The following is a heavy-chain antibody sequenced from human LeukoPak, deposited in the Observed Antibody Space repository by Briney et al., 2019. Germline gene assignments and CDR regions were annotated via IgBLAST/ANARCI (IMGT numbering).Heavy chain of an antibody. J-gene: IGHJ6*02. D-gene: IGHD3-3*01. CDR2: IYSSGNT. V-gene: IGHV4-4*07. Sequence: SETLSLTCTVSGVSISSYYWSWIRQPAGKGLEWIGRIYSSGNTNYNPSLKSRVTMSVDTSQNQFSLKLSSVTAADTAVYYCARQSSDFWSCYYYYYSMDVWRQGTTVTDSS. CDR3: ARQSSDFWSCYYYYYSMDV. CDR1: GVSISSYY.